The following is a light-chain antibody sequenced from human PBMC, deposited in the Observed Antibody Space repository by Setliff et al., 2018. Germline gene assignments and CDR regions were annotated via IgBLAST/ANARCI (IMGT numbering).Light chain of an antibody. J-gene: IGLJ1*01. V-gene: IGLV2-8*01. CDR1: SSGVGGYNY. CDR2: EVS. Sequence: QSVLTQPPSASGAPGQTVTISCTGTSSGVGGYNYVSWYQQHPGKAPKLMLYEVSKRPSGVPHRFSGSKSGNTASLTVSGLQAEDEADYYCSSYAGSNNYPYVFGTGTKVTVL. CDR3: SSYAGSNNYPYV.